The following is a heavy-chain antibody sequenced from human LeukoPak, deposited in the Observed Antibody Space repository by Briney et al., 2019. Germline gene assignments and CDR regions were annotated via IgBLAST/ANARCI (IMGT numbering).Heavy chain of an antibody. CDR1: GGSISSYY. J-gene: IGHJ4*02. CDR3: ARAGSSWVDY. CDR2: IYYSGST. Sequence: SETLSLTCTVSGGSISSYYWSWIRQPPGKGLEWIGNIYYSGSTNYNPSLKSRVTIAVDTSKNQFSLKLSSVTAADTAVYYCARAGSSWVDYWGQGTLVTVSS. V-gene: IGHV4-59*01. D-gene: IGHD6-13*01.